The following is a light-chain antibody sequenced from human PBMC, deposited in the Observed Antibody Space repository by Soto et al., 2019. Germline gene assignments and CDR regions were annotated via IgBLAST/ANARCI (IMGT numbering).Light chain of an antibody. V-gene: IGLV2-11*01. CDR1: SSDVAIYNY. Sequence: QSALTQPRSVSGSPGQSVTISCTGTSSDVAIYNYISWYQQHPGEAPKLMIHDVSERPSGVPDRFSGSKSGNTASLTISRLQAEDEADYYCCSYAGSYTFARNVFGTGTKLTVL. CDR3: CSYAGSYTFARNV. J-gene: IGLJ1*01. CDR2: DVS.